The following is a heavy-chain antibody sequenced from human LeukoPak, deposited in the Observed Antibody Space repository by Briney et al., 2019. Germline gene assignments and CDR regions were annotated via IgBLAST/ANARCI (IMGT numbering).Heavy chain of an antibody. Sequence: PGRSLRPSCAASGFTFSSYGMHWVRQAPGKGLEWVAVIWSDGINKYYADSVKGRFTISRDNSKNTLYLQMNSLRAEDTAVYSCATRNFDDSGTYALGYWGQGTLVTVSS. J-gene: IGHJ4*02. D-gene: IGHD3-10*01. CDR2: IWSDGINK. CDR3: ATRNFDDSGTYALGY. V-gene: IGHV3-33*01. CDR1: GFTFSSYG.